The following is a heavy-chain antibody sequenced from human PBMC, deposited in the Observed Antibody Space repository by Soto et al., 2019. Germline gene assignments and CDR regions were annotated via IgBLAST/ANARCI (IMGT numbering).Heavy chain of an antibody. Sequence: LGESLKISCKVSGDSFTGFWIGWVRQMPGKGLEWLGSIYPRDSDTRYSPSFQGQVTISADKSLSTAYLQWNSLQASDTAIYYCARQHPLDSRVWFTWGQGILVTVSS. V-gene: IGHV5-51*01. CDR1: GDSFTGFW. D-gene: IGHD6-19*01. CDR3: ARQHPLDSRVWFT. CDR2: IYPRDSDT. J-gene: IGHJ4*02.